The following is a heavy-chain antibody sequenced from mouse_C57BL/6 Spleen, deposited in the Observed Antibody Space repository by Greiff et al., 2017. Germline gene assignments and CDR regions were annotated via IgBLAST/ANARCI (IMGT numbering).Heavy chain of an antibody. V-gene: IGHV1-69*01. J-gene: IGHJ1*03. CDR2: IDPSDSYT. D-gene: IGHD1-1*01. Sequence: QVQLKQPGAELVMPGASVKLSCKASGYTFTSYWMHWVKQRPGQGLEWIGEIDPSDSYTNYNQKFKGKSTLTVDKSSSTAYMQLSSLTSEDSAVYYCARGDYYGSPYFDVWGTGTTVTVSS. CDR1: GYTFTSYW. CDR3: ARGDYYGSPYFDV.